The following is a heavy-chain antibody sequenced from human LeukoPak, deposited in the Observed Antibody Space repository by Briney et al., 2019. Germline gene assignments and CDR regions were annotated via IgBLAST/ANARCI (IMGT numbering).Heavy chain of an antibody. V-gene: IGHV3-48*03. Sequence: GGSLRLSCVASGFTFSSYEMNWVRQAPGEGLEWISCISSSGSPIYYADSVKGRFTISRDNAKNSLYLQMNSLRAEDTAVYYCARGFRHTAMFLDSWGQGTLVTVSS. CDR1: GFTFSSYE. CDR3: ARGFRHTAMFLDS. D-gene: IGHD5-18*01. J-gene: IGHJ4*02. CDR2: ISSSGSPI.